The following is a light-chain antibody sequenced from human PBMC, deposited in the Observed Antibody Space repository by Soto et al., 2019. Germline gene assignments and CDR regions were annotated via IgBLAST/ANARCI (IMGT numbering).Light chain of an antibody. J-gene: IGKJ4*01. CDR1: QSVSDW. CDR3: QQYSRYPIT. Sequence: DIQMTQSPSTLSASVGDRVTITCRASQSVSDWLAWYQQKPGKAPTVLIYQASRLESGVPPRFSGSGFRTEFTLIISILQPDDFATYYCQQYSRYPITFGGGTKVEMK. V-gene: IGKV1-5*03. CDR2: QAS.